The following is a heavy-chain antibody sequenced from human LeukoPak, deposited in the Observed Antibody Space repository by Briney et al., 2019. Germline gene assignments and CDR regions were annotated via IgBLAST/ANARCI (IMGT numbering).Heavy chain of an antibody. V-gene: IGHV3-11*01. CDR3: ARGVAAMVDFDY. Sequence: GGSLRLSCAASGFTFSYYYMSWIRQAPGKGLEWVSYISSSGSTIYYADSVKGRFTIPRDNAKNSLYLQMNSLRAEDTAVYYCARGVAAMVDFDYWGQGTLVTVSS. CDR2: ISSSGSTI. J-gene: IGHJ4*02. CDR1: GFTFSYYY. D-gene: IGHD5-18*01.